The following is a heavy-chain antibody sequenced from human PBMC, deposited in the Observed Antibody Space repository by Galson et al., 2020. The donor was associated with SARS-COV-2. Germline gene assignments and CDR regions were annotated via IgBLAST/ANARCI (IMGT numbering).Heavy chain of an antibody. CDR3: ARDGQYCSSTSCYLDYYYYYGMDV. J-gene: IGHJ6*02. Sequence: GGSLRLSCAASGFTFSSYGMHWVRQAPGKGLEWVAAIWYVGSNKYYSDSVKGRFTISRDNSKNTLYLQMNSLRAEDTAVFYCARDGQYCSSTSCYLDYYYYYGMDVWGQGTTVTVSS. V-gene: IGHV3-33*01. CDR1: GFTFSSYG. CDR2: IWYVGSNK. D-gene: IGHD2-2*01.